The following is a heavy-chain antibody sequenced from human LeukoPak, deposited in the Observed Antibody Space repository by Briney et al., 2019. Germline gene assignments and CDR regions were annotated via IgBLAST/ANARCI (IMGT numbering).Heavy chain of an antibody. J-gene: IGHJ4*02. D-gene: IGHD1-20*01. Sequence: PGGSLRLSCAASGFTFSDYYMSWIRQAPGEGLEWVSYISSSGSTKYYADSVKGRITISRDNAKNSLYLQMNSLRAEDTAVYYCARRRYNWNAMDYWGQGTLVTVSS. CDR3: ARRRYNWNAMDY. CDR2: ISSSGSTK. V-gene: IGHV3-11*01. CDR1: GFTFSDYY.